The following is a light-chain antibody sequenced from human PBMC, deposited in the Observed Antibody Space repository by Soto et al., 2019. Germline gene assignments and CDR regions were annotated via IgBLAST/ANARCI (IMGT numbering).Light chain of an antibody. CDR3: LQDHDDSWT. CDR1: QSISSW. CDR2: KAS. J-gene: IGKJ1*01. V-gene: IGKV1-5*03. Sequence: DIQMSQSPSILSASVGDRVTITCRASQSISSWLAWYQQKPGKAPNLLIHKASHLESGVPSRFSGSGSGTEFTLTISSLQPGDFATYYCLQDHDDSWTFGQGTKVDIK.